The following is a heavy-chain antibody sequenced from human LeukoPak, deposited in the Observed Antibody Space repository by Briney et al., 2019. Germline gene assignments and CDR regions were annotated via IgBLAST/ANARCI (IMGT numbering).Heavy chain of an antibody. CDR1: GYAFSTNW. Sequence: GESLKISCKGSGYAFSTNWIGWVRQQPGKGLEWMGIIYPGDSDARYSPSFQGQVTISADQSISTAYLQWSSLKASDTAIYYCARQRGTSKTYFFDGLDVWGQGTTVTVSS. V-gene: IGHV5-51*01. CDR3: ARQRGTSKTYFFDGLDV. CDR2: IYPGDSDA. D-gene: IGHD1-7*01. J-gene: IGHJ6*02.